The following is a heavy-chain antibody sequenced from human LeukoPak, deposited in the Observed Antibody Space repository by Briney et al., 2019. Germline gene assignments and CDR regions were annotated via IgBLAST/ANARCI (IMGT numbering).Heavy chain of an antibody. CDR3: ARDNVTMVRGVIVTPGVDY. CDR2: ISSSGSTI. Sequence: PGGSLRLSCAASGFTFSSYSMNWVRQAPGKGLEWVSYISSSGSTIYYADSVKGRFTISRDNAKNSLYLQMNSLRAEDTAVYYCARDNVTMVRGVIVTPGVDYWGQGTLVTVSS. J-gene: IGHJ4*02. D-gene: IGHD3-10*01. CDR1: GFTFSSYS. V-gene: IGHV3-48*04.